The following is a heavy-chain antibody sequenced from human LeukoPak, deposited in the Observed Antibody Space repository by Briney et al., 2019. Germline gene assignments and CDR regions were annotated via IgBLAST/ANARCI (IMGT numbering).Heavy chain of an antibody. Sequence: GGSLRLSCAASGFSFSTYSMNWVRQAPGKGLEWVSYISSSSSTIYYADSVKGRFTISRDNAKNSLYLQMNSLRAEDTAVYYCASPTISGSLDYWGQGTLVTVSS. D-gene: IGHD1-26*01. J-gene: IGHJ4*02. CDR3: ASPTISGSLDY. V-gene: IGHV3-48*01. CDR2: ISSSSSTI. CDR1: GFSFSTYS.